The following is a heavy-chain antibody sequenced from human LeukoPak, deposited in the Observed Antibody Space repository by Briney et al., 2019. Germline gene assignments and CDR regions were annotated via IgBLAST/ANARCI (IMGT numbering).Heavy chain of an antibody. CDR3: ARAATQWLIPVWFDP. D-gene: IGHD6-19*01. CDR2: IYYTGST. CDR1: GGSVTSGSYY. J-gene: IGHJ5*02. Sequence: PSETLSLTCTVSGGSVTSGSYYWSWIRQPPGKGLEWIGYIYYTGSTNYNPPLKSRVTISVDTSKNQFSLKLSSVTAADTAVHYCARAATQWLIPVWFDPWGQGTLVTVSS. V-gene: IGHV4-61*01.